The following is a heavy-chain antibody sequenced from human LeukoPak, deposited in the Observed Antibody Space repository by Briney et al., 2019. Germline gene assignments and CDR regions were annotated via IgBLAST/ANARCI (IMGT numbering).Heavy chain of an antibody. V-gene: IGHV3-21*01. J-gene: IGHJ4*02. Sequence: TGGSLRLSCAASGFTFSSYAMSWVRQAPGKGLEWVSSISSSSSYIHYADSVKGRFTISRDNAKNSLYLQMNSLRVEDTAVYYCARTIFGGYCSSTSCYAGGYLDYWGQGTLVTVAS. CDR1: GFTFSSYA. CDR2: ISSSSSYI. D-gene: IGHD2-2*03. CDR3: ARTIFGGYCSSTSCYAGGYLDY.